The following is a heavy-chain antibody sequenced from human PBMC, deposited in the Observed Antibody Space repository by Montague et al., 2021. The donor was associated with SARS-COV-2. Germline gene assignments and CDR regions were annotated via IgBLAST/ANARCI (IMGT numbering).Heavy chain of an antibody. CDR1: GGSISSGNYY. Sequence: TLSLTCTVSGGSISSGNYYWSWIRQPAGKGLEWIGHIYTSGSTNYNPSLKSRVTISVHTSNNQFSLKLSSVTAADTAAYYCARESGSPTYYFYYGVDVWGQGTTVTVSS. V-gene: IGHV4-61*09. D-gene: IGHD1-26*01. CDR2: IYTSGST. J-gene: IGHJ6*02. CDR3: ARESGSPTYYFYYGVDV.